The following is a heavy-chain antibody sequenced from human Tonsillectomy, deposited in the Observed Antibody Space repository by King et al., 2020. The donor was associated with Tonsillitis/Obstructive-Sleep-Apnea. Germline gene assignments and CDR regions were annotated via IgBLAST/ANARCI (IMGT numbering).Heavy chain of an antibody. CDR1: GYSFTSYW. CDR3: ARQVASYDYSNYYYYYYMDV. J-gene: IGHJ6*03. Sequence: QLVQSGAEVREPGESLKISCKGSGYSFTSYWIGWVRQMPGKGLEWMGITYPGDSQTRYSPSFQGQVTISADKSISTAYLQWSSLKASDTAMYYCARQVASYDYSNYYYYYYMDVWGIGTTVTVSS. D-gene: IGHD4-11*01. CDR2: TYPGDSQT. V-gene: IGHV5-51*01.